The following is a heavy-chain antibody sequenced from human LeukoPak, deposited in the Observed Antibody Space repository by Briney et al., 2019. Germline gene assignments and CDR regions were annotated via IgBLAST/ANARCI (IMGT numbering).Heavy chain of an antibody. Sequence: GGSLRLSCAASGFTFSSYSMNWVRQAPGKGLEWVSYISSASGSIYYADSVKGRFTISRDNAKNSLFLQMNSLRAEDTAVYYCARLPAYCSTTSCYHDYWGQGTLVTVSS. CDR2: ISSASGSI. CDR1: GFTFSSYS. CDR3: ARLPAYCSTTSCYHDY. J-gene: IGHJ4*02. D-gene: IGHD2-2*01. V-gene: IGHV3-48*04.